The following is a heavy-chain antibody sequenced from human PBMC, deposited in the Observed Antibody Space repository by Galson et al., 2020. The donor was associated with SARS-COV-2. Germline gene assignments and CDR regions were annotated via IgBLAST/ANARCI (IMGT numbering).Heavy chain of an antibody. CDR2: INPSGGST. CDR1: GYTFTSYY. D-gene: IGHD5-18*01. CDR3: ARSSYGYDTRHAPWIQLSNTAMVNAFDI. J-gene: IGHJ3*02. V-gene: IGHV1-46*01. Sequence: ASVKVSCKASGYTFTSYYMHWVRQAPGQGLEWMGIINPSGGSTSYAQKFQGRVTMPRDTSTSTVYMELSSLRSEDTAVYYCARSSYGYDTRHAPWIQLSNTAMVNAFDIWGQGTMVTVSS.